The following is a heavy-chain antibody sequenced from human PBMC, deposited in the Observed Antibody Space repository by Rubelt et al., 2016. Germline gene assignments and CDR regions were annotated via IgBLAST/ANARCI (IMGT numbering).Heavy chain of an antibody. J-gene: IGHJ4*02. Sequence: QVRLVQSGAEVKKPGASVKVSCKTSGYTFTGNYIHWVRQAPGQGLEWMGWINPISGGQNFAQRYQGRVTMTRETAISTAYVEPNRLKADETAVYFCAREGHRGVTTDWGQGTLVTVSS. CDR2: INPISGGQ. CDR1: GYTFTGNY. CDR3: AREGHRGVTTD. D-gene: IGHD1-1*01. V-gene: IGHV1-2*02.